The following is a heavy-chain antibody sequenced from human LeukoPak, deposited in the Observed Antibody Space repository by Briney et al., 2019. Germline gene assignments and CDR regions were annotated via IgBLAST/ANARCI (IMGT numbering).Heavy chain of an antibody. V-gene: IGHV4-34*01. Sequence: SETLSLTCAVYGGSFSRYYWSWIRQSPGKGLEWIAEIDHRGDTNYNPSVKSRVTISVDTSKNQFSLKVRSLTAADTAVYYCARGATISETGYFDFWGQGTLVTVSS. J-gene: IGHJ4*03. D-gene: IGHD5-24*01. CDR1: GGSFSRYY. CDR2: IDHRGDT. CDR3: ARGATISETGYFDF.